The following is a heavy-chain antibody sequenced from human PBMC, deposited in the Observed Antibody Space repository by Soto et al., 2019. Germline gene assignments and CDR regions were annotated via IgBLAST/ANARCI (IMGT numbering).Heavy chain of an antibody. Sequence: LRLSCEASGFTFSGYWMSWVRQTPGRGLEWVASIKEDGGEKNYLDSAKGRFTISRDNAKNSLYLQMNSLRVEDTAVYYCASRTLISGSPIPFHYWGQGTLVTVSS. V-gene: IGHV3-7*01. J-gene: IGHJ4*02. D-gene: IGHD3-10*01. CDR1: GFTFSGYW. CDR3: ASRTLISGSPIPFHY. CDR2: IKEDGGEK.